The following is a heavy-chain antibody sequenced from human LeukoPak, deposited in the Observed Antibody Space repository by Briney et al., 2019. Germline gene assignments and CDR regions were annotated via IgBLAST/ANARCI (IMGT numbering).Heavy chain of an antibody. CDR2: ISAYNGNT. V-gene: IGHV1-18*01. CDR3: ARAYDFWSGYFSYYGMDV. D-gene: IGHD3-3*01. Sequence: ASVKVSCKASGYTFTSYGISWVRQAPGQGLEWMGWISAYNGNTNYAQKLQGRVTMTTDTSTSTAYMEPSSLRSEDTAVYYCARAYDFWSGYFSYYGMDVWGQGTTVTVSS. CDR1: GYTFTSYG. J-gene: IGHJ6*02.